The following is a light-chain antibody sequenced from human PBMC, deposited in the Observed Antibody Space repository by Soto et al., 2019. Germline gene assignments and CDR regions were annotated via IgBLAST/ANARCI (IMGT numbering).Light chain of an antibody. Sequence: DIQMTQSPSPLSASVGDRVTITCRASQTIRTRSAWYQQKPGKAPNLLIYDASTLDSGVPSRFSGSGSETDFTLTISGLQPDDFATYYCQQYTSFSRTFGQGTTVDI. V-gene: IGKV1-5*01. J-gene: IGKJ1*01. CDR2: DAS. CDR3: QQYTSFSRT. CDR1: QTIRTR.